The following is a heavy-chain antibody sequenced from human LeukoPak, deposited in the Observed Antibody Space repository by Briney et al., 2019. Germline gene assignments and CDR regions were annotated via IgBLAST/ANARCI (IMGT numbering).Heavy chain of an antibody. V-gene: IGHV1-69*13. D-gene: IGHD3-22*01. CDR1: GGTLSRYA. J-gene: IGHJ3*02. CDR3: ARTRYDSSGYYYLTPPHDAFDI. Sequence: TVKVSCKASGGTLSRYAISWVRQAPGQGLEWMGGIIPIFGTANYAQKFQGRVTITADESTSTAYMELSSLRSEDTAVYYCARTRYDSSGYYYLTPPHDAFDIWGQGTMVTVSS. CDR2: IIPIFGTA.